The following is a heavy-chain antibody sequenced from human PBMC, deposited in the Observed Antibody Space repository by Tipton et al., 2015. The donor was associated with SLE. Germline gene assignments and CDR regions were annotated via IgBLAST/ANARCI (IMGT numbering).Heavy chain of an antibody. D-gene: IGHD5-18*01. J-gene: IGHJ4*02. CDR2: ISTYNGNT. Sequence: QLVQSGAEVKKPGASVRVSCEASGYTFTTYGISWVRQAPGQGLEWMGWISTYNGNTNYAQKLQGRVTMTSDTSTSTAYMELRSLRSDDTAIYYCARVRVDTAMGVFDFWGQGTLVTVSS. V-gene: IGHV1-18*01. CDR1: GYTFTTYG. CDR3: ARVRVDTAMGVFDF.